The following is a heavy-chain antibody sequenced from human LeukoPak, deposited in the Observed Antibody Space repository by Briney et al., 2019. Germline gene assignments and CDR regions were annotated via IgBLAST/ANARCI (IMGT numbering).Heavy chain of an antibody. CDR2: INPNSGGT. CDR1: GYTFTGYY. Sequence: ASVKVSCKASGYTFTGYYMHWVRQASGQGLEWMGWINPNSGGTNYAQKFQGRVTMTRDTSISTAYMELSRLRSDDTAVYYCARSARTTKNWFDPWGQGTLVTVSS. J-gene: IGHJ5*02. V-gene: IGHV1-2*02. D-gene: IGHD1-1*01. CDR3: ARSARTTKNWFDP.